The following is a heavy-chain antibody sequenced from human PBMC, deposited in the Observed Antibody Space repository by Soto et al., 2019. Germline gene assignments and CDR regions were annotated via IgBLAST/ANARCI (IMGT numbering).Heavy chain of an antibody. CDR1: GASVSSNTFY. J-gene: IGHJ4*02. D-gene: IGHD6-6*01. CDR2: IYYDGST. Sequence: QLQLQESGPGLVKPSETLSLTCSVSGASVSSNTFYWGWIRQPPGKGLESIANIYYDGSTYYNPSLESRVTISLGRSKNQFSLALSPVPAADTAVYYCARAHRVPRLFMYPFDSWGQGTLVTVSS. V-gene: IGHV4-39*01. CDR3: ARAHRVPRLFMYPFDS.